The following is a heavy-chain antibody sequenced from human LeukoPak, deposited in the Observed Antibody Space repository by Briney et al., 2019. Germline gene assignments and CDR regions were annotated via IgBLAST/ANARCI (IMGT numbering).Heavy chain of an antibody. Sequence: SETLSLTCAVYGGSFSGYYWSWIRQPPGKGLEWIGEINHSGSTNYNSSLKSRVTISVDTSKNQFSLKLSSVTAADTAVYYCARHGDGGNSSEGFDYWGQGTLVTVSS. CDR3: ARHGDGGNSSEGFDY. J-gene: IGHJ4*02. V-gene: IGHV4-34*01. CDR2: INHSGST. CDR1: GGSFSGYY. D-gene: IGHD2-21*02.